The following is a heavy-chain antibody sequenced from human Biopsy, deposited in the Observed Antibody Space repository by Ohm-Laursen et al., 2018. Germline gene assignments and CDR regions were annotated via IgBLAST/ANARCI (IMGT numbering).Heavy chain of an antibody. J-gene: IGHJ3*02. CDR3: AKDGGQWLGGAFDI. V-gene: IGHV3-30*18. D-gene: IGHD6-19*01. Sequence: SLRLSCAASGFGMYAMHWVRQPPGKGLEWLAMIAYDGSNKYYAESVKGRFTISRDRSRDTVHLQMNSLRYEDTALYYCAKDGGQWLGGAFDIWGHGTMVSVSS. CDR1: GFGMYA. CDR2: IAYDGSNK.